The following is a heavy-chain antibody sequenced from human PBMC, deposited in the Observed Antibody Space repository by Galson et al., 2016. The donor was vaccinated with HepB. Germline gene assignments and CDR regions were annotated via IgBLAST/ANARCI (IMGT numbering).Heavy chain of an antibody. V-gene: IGHV5-51*01. CDR3: ARLACSGWYDGGRCYVDY. D-gene: IGHD6-19*01. CDR1: GYIFTFYW. Sequence: QSGAEVKKPGDSLKISCKASGYIFTFYWIGWVRQMPGKGLEWMGVIHPGDSDTRYSPSFQGQVTISADKSISTAYLQWSSLKASDTAMHYCARLACSGWYDGGRCYVDYWGQGTLVSVSS. CDR2: IHPGDSDT. J-gene: IGHJ4*02.